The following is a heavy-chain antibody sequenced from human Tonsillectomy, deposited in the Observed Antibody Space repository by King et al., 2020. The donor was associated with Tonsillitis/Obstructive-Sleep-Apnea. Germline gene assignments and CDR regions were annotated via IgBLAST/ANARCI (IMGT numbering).Heavy chain of an antibody. Sequence: SGGGVAQPGRSLRLSCAASGFTFSSYGMHWVRQAPGKGLEWVAAIWYDGGKKYYVDSVKGRFTISRDDSKSTLYLQMNSLRADDTAMYYCARDIATFDSWGLGTLVTVSA. D-gene: IGHD1-26*01. CDR1: GFTFSSYG. CDR2: IWYDGGKK. V-gene: IGHV3-33*01. J-gene: IGHJ4*02. CDR3: ARDIATFDS.